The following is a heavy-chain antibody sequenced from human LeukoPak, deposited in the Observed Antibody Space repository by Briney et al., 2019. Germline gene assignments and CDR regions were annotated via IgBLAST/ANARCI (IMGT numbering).Heavy chain of an antibody. CDR1: GGSMSSYY. D-gene: IGHD3-22*01. V-gene: IGHV4-59*01. J-gene: IGHJ6*02. CDR2: ISYSGGT. Sequence: SETLSLTCTVSGGSMSSYYWSWTRQPPGKGLEWIGYISYSGGTNYNPSLKSRVTISVDTSKNHFSLKLSSVTAADTAVYYCARDRRYYDTSGTVYYDAMDVWGQGTTVTVSS. CDR3: ARDRRYYDTSGTVYYDAMDV.